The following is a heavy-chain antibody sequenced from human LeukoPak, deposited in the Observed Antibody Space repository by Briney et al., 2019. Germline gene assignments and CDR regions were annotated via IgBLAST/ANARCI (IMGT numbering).Heavy chain of an antibody. J-gene: IGHJ4*02. D-gene: IGHD2-8*01. Sequence: QPGGSLRLSCAASGYTFSSYAMHWVRQAPGKGLEWVAVISYDGSNKYYADSVKGRFTISRDNSENTLYLQMNSLRAEDTAVYYCARDLSMLSLDYWGQGTLVTVSS. CDR1: GYTFSSYA. CDR3: ARDLSMLSLDY. V-gene: IGHV3-30*01. CDR2: ISYDGSNK.